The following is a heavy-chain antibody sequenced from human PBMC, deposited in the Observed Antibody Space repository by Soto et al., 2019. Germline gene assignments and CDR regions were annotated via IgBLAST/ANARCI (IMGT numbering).Heavy chain of an antibody. Sequence: PVGSLRLSCAASGFTVSSNYMSWVRQAPGKGLEWVSVIYSGGSTYYADSVKGRFTISRDNSKNTLYLQMNSLRAEDTAVYYCARDRRLYCGGDCYYYYFDYWGQGTLVTVSS. CDR3: ARDRRLYCGGDCYYYYFDY. CDR1: GFTVSSNY. V-gene: IGHV3-53*01. J-gene: IGHJ4*02. CDR2: IYSGGST. D-gene: IGHD2-21*02.